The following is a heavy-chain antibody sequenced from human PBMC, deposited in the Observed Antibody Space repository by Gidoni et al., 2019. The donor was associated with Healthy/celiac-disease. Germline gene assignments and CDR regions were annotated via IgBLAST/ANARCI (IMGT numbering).Heavy chain of an antibody. Sequence: EVQLVESGGGLVQPGRSLRLSCTASGFTCGDYAMSWVRQAPGKGLEWVVFIRSKAYGGTTEYAASVKGRFTISRDDSKSIAYLQMNSLKTEDTAVYYCTRDDYGTGPFDYWGQGTLVTVSS. CDR2: IRSKAYGGTT. CDR3: TRDDYGTGPFDY. CDR1: GFTCGDYA. J-gene: IGHJ4*02. V-gene: IGHV3-49*04. D-gene: IGHD3-10*01.